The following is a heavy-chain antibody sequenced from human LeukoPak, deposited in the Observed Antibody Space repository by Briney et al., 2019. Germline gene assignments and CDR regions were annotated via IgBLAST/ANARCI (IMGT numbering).Heavy chain of an antibody. J-gene: IGHJ5*02. CDR2: ISGSGGST. D-gene: IGHD2-2*01. CDR1: GFTFSDYY. Sequence: PGGSLRLSCAASGFTFSDYYMSWIRRAPGKGLEWVSAISGSGGSTYYADSVKGRFTISRDNSKNTLYLQMNSLRAEDTAVYYCAKCSSTISGWFDPWGQGTLVTVSS. V-gene: IGHV3-23*01. CDR3: AKCSSTISGWFDP.